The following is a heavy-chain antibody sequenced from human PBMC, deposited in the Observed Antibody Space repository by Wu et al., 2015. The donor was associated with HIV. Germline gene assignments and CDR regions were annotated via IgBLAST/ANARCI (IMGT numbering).Heavy chain of an antibody. D-gene: IGHD3-10*01. CDR3: ARVGSKXSASGRTPMGAYDI. CDR1: GYTFTSNY. CDR2: LNPSSGTT. Sequence: QVQLVQSGAEVKKPGASVKISCKTSGYTFTSNYLHWVRQAPGQGLEWMGILNPSSGTTGYAQKFQGRVTMTRDTSTSTLYMDLRSLTSDDTAVYYCARVGSKXSASGRTPMGAYDIWGQGTKVIVSS. J-gene: IGHJ3*02. V-gene: IGHV1-46*01.